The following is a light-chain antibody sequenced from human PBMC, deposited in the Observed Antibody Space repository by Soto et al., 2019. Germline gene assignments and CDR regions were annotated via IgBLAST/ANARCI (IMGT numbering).Light chain of an antibody. CDR2: AAS. CDR1: QGISSY. V-gene: IGKV1-8*01. CDR3: QQYYSYPRT. Sequence: AIRMTQSPSSFSASTGDRVTITCRASQGISSYLAWYQQKPGKAPKLLIYAASTLQSGVPSRFSGSGSGTDFTLTISCLQSEDFATHYCQQYYSYPRTFGQGTKVDIK. J-gene: IGKJ1*01.